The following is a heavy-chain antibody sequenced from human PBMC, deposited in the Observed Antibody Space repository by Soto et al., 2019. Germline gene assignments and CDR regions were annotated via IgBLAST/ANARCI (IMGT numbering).Heavy chain of an antibody. J-gene: IGHJ4*02. CDR3: AKSLYGGLDY. CDR2: IRGSGDST. D-gene: IGHD4-17*01. V-gene: IGHV3-23*01. Sequence: EVQLSESGGGLVQPGGSLRLSCAASGFTFSTYVMSWVRQAPGKGLEWVSGIRGSGDSTHYADSVKGRFTISRDNSKNTLYLQMNSLRVEDTAVYYCAKSLYGGLDYWGQGTLVTVSS. CDR1: GFTFSTYV.